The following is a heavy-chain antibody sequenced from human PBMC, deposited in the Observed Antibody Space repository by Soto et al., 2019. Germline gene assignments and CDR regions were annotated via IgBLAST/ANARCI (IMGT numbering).Heavy chain of an antibody. V-gene: IGHV1-18*01. D-gene: IGHD3-22*01. CDR3: ARDRDSSGYYYYGMDV. Sequence: ASVKVSCKASGYTFTSYGISWVRQAPGQGLEWMGWISAYNGKTNYAQKLQGRVTMTTDTSTSTAYMELGSLRSDDTAVYYCARDRDSSGYYYYGMDVWGQGTTATVYS. J-gene: IGHJ6*02. CDR1: GYTFTSYG. CDR2: ISAYNGKT.